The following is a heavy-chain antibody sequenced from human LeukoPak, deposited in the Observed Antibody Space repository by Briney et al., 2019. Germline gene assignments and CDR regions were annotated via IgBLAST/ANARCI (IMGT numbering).Heavy chain of an antibody. V-gene: IGHV1-18*04. D-gene: IGHD5-18*01. CDR1: GYTFTSYG. Sequence: ASVKVSCKASGYTFTSYGISWVRQAPGQGLEWMGWISAYNGNTNYAQKLQGRVTVTTDTSTSTAYMELRSLRSDDTAVYYCARSHVDTENFDYWGQGTLVTASS. J-gene: IGHJ4*02. CDR2: ISAYNGNT. CDR3: ARSHVDTENFDY.